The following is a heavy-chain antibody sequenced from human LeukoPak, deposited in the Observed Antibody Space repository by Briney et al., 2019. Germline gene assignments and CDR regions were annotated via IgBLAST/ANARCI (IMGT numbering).Heavy chain of an antibody. J-gene: IGHJ4*02. CDR3: ATKLGYCRGGSCYGFVY. V-gene: IGHV1-69*05. Sequence: SESLSRKASVGICRRYAISGVRQPPRRGRVWRVGIISIFGTENYTQNSRGRVTLTTDKYTSTAYIEMGTLRSEDTLVYYCATKLGYCRGGSCYGFVYWGQGTLVTVSS. CDR2: IISIFGTE. CDR1: VGICRRYA. D-gene: IGHD2-15*01.